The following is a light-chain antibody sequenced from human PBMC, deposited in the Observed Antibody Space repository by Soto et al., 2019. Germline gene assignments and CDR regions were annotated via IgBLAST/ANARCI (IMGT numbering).Light chain of an antibody. V-gene: IGKV3-20*01. J-gene: IGKJ3*01. CDR3: QQYGSSLFT. CDR2: GTS. CDR1: QSVSSKY. Sequence: EIVLTQSPGTLSLSPGERATLSCRASQSVSSKYLAWYQQKPDRAPRVLIYGTSIRASGVPERFSGGGSGTDFTLTITRLEPEDFAVYYCQQYGSSLFTFGPGTKVDFK.